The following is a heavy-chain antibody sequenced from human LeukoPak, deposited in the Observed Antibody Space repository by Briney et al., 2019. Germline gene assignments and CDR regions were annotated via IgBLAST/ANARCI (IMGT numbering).Heavy chain of an antibody. CDR3: ANLLRWEPY. CDR2: ISYDGSNK. D-gene: IGHD4-23*01. J-gene: IGHJ4*02. CDR1: GFTFSSYG. Sequence: PGGSLRLSCAASGFTFSSYGMHWVRQAPGKGLEWVAVISYDGSNKYYADSVKGRFTISRDNSKNTLYLQMNSLRAEDTAVYYCANLLRWEPYWGPGTLVTVSS. V-gene: IGHV3-30*18.